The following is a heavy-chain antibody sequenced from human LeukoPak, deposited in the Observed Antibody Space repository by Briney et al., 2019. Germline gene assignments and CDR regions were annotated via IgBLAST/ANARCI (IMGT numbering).Heavy chain of an antibody. CDR3: ARDGAAYGDYVYGAVDY. CDR2: ISAYNGNT. D-gene: IGHD4-17*01. J-gene: IGHJ4*02. CDR1: GYTFTSYY. V-gene: IGHV1-18*04. Sequence: ASVKVSCKASGYTFTSYYMHWVRQAPGQGLEWMGWISAYNGNTNYAQKLQGRVTMTTDTSTSTAYMELRSLRSDDTAVYYCARDGAAYGDYVYGAVDYWGQGTLVTVSS.